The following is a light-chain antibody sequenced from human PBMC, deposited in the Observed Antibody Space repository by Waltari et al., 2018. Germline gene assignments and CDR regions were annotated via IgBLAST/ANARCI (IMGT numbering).Light chain of an antibody. CDR2: KVN. Sequence: QSALTQPASVSGSPGQSITISCTGTSSDVGFYDFVSSFQHHPGKAPKVMIYKVNNRPSGVSNRFSGSKSANTASLTISGLQAEDEADYYCSSYTRRSYWVFGGGTQLTVL. CDR3: SSYTRRSYWV. CDR1: SSDVGFYDF. J-gene: IGLJ3*02. V-gene: IGLV2-14*01.